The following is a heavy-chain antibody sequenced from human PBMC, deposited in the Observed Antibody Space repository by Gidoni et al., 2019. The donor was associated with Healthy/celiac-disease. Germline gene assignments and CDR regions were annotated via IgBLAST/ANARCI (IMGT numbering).Heavy chain of an antibody. D-gene: IGHD2-15*01. V-gene: IGHV3-33*01. CDR2: IWYDGSNK. CDR3: ARDARYCSGGSCSYFDY. J-gene: IGHJ4*02. Sequence: QVQLVESGGGVVQPGRSLSLSCAASGFPFSSYGLHWVRQAPGKGLEWVAVIWYDGSNKDYADSVKGRFTISRDNSKNTLYLQMNSLRAEDTAVYYCARDARYCSGGSCSYFDYWGQGTLVTVSS. CDR1: GFPFSSYG.